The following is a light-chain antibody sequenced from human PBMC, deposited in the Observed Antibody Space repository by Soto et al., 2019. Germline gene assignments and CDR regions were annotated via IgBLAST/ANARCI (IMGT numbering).Light chain of an antibody. V-gene: IGLV2-14*01. CDR2: EVS. CDR3: SSYTSSNTWV. Sequence: QSVLTQPASVSGSPGQSITISCTGTSSDVGGYNYVSSYQQHPGKVPRLMIYEVSNRPSGLSNRFSGSKSDHTDSLTISGLQAEDEADYYCSSYTSSNTWVFGGGTKLTVL. J-gene: IGLJ3*02. CDR1: SSDVGGYNY.